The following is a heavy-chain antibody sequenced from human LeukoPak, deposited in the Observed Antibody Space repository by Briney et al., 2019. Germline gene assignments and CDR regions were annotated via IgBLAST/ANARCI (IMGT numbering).Heavy chain of an antibody. CDR3: ARLLGSSSSYFDY. J-gene: IGHJ4*02. CDR1: GYSFTSYW. CDR2: IYPGDSDT. V-gene: IGHV5-51*01. D-gene: IGHD6-6*01. Sequence: GGSLKISCKGSGYSFTSYWVGWVRQLPGKGLEGMGIIYPGDSDTRYSPSFQGQVTISADKSISTAYLQWSSLKASHTAMYYCARLLGSSSSYFDYWGQGTLVTVSS.